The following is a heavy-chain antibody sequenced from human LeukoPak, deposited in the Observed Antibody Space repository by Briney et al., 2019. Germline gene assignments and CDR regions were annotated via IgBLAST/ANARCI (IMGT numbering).Heavy chain of an antibody. D-gene: IGHD6-19*01. CDR3: ARPLRYSSGWYDY. Sequence: PGGSLRLSCGASGFTFSDHYMDWVRQAPGKGLEWVGRTRNKANSYTTEYAASVKGRFTISRDDSKNSLYLQMNSLKTEDTAVYYCARPLRYSSGWYDYWGQGTLVTVSS. V-gene: IGHV3-72*01. CDR2: TRNKANSYTT. J-gene: IGHJ4*02. CDR1: GFTFSDHY.